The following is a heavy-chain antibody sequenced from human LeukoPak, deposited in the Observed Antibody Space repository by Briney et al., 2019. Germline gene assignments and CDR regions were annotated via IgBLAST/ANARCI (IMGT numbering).Heavy chain of an antibody. D-gene: IGHD3-10*02. CDR1: GYTFTSYD. V-gene: IGHV1-8*03. CDR3: AAGTRTMYAFDI. Sequence: ASVKVSCKASGYTFTSYDINWVRQATGQGLEWMGWMNPNSGNTGYAQKFQGRVTITRDMSTSTAYMELSSLRSEDTAVYYCAAGTRTMYAFDIWGQGTMVTVSS. J-gene: IGHJ3*02. CDR2: MNPNSGNT.